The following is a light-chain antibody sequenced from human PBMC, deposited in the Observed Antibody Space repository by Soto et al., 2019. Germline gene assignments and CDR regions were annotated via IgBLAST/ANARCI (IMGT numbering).Light chain of an antibody. Sequence: QSALTQPPSASGSPGQSVTISCTGTSGDVGGYYYVSWYQHHPGKVPKLIIYEVTKRPSGVPDRFSGSKSGNTASLTVSGLQAEDEADYYCMSYVGSNIFAFGPGTKVTVL. V-gene: IGLV2-8*01. J-gene: IGLJ1*01. CDR1: SGDVGGYYY. CDR3: MSYVGSNIFA. CDR2: EVT.